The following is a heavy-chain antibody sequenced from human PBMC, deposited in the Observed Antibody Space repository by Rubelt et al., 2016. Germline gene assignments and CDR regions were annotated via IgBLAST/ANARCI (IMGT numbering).Heavy chain of an antibody. J-gene: IGHJ4*02. CDR2: IYYSGST. CDR3: ATRATGGNLDY. Sequence: QLQLQESGSGLVKPSQTLSLTCAVSGGSISSGGYSWSWIRQPPWKGLEWIGYIYYSGSTNYNPSLKVRVTIAVDTSKNQFSLKLSSGTDADTAVYYCATRATGGNLDYWGQGTLVTVAS. V-gene: IGHV4-30-4*07. CDR1: GGSISSGGYS. D-gene: IGHD4-23*01.